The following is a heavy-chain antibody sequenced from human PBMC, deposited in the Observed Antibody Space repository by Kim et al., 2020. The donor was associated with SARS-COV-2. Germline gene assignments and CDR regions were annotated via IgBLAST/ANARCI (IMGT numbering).Heavy chain of an antibody. J-gene: IGHJ4*02. D-gene: IGHD3-10*01. CDR2: ISGGGRRT. CDR1: GFTFSDFA. Sequence: GGSLRLSCRASGFTFSDFAMSWVRQAPGKGLEWVSTISGGGRRTFHSDSVKGRFSISRDDSGATLYLQMNSPRAEDTALYYCAKLQTDYGSGNGFDFWGQGTLVTVSS. CDR3: AKLQTDYGSGNGFDF. V-gene: IGHV3-23*01.